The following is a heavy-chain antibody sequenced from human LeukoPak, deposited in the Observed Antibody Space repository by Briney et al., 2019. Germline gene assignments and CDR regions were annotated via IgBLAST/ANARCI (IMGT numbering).Heavy chain of an antibody. V-gene: IGHV3-53*01. Sequence: GGSLRLSCAASVLIVSTNYMNWVPRAPGRGLVGVSILYSGSSTYYADSVEGRFTISRDSSKNTLFLQMNDLRAEDTAVYYCARVGDHFHWYLDLWGRGTLVTVSS. CDR1: VLIVSTNY. J-gene: IGHJ2*01. D-gene: IGHD3-3*02. CDR3: ARVGDHFHWYLDL. CDR2: LYSGSST.